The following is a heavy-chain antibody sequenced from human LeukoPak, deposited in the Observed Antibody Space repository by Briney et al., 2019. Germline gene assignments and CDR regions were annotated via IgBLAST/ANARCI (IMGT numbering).Heavy chain of an antibody. J-gene: IGHJ4*02. CDR3: VRVVDFPTTFDY. Sequence: SETLSLTCTVSGGSISSGDYYWSWIRQPPGKGLEWIGYIYNSGSTYYNPSLKSRVTISVDTSKNQFSLKLSSVTAADTAVYYCVRVVDFPTTFDYWGQGTLVTVSS. V-gene: IGHV4-30-4*08. CDR1: GGSISSGDYY. D-gene: IGHD2-21*01. CDR2: IYNSGST.